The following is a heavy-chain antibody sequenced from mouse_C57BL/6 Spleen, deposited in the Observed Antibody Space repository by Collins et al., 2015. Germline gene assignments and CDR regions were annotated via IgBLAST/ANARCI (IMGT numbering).Heavy chain of an antibody. CDR3: ARSGTTVVDYAMDY. V-gene: IGHV1-80*01. D-gene: IGHD1-1*01. CDR2: IYPGDGDT. J-gene: IGHJ4*01. Sequence: QVQLQQSGAELVKPGASVKISCKASGYAFSSYWMNWVKQRPGKGLEWIGQIYPGDGDTNYNGKFKGKATLTADKSSSTVYMQLSSLTSEDSAVYYCARSGTTVVDYAMDYWGQGTSVTVSS. CDR1: GYAFSSYW.